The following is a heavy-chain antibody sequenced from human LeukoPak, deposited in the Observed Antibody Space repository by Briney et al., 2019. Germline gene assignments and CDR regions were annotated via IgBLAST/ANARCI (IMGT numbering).Heavy chain of an antibody. CDR1: GYRFTSYW. D-gene: IGHD3-10*01. CDR3: ARVAFGESSAQIYYMDV. Sequence: GESLQISCKGSGYRFTSYWIGWVRQMPGKGLEWMGIIYPSGGRTNYAQKFQGRVTMTRDTSTSTVYMELSSLRSEDTAVYYCARVAFGESSAQIYYMDVWGKGTTVTISS. CDR2: IYPSGGRT. V-gene: IGHV1-46*01. J-gene: IGHJ6*03.